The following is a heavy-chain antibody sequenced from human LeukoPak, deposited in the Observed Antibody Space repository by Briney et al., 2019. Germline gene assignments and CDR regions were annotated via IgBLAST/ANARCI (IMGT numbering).Heavy chain of an antibody. CDR1: GFTFRKYI. Sequence: PGGSLRLSCTASGFTFRKYIMTWVRQAPGKGLEWVSVISDNGAGTYYVDSVKGRFTVSRDNSKKTLYLQMNSLRAEDTAVYYCARHLGPDIWGQGTKVSVSS. CDR2: ISDNGAGT. V-gene: IGHV3-23*01. CDR3: ARHLGPDI. J-gene: IGHJ3*02.